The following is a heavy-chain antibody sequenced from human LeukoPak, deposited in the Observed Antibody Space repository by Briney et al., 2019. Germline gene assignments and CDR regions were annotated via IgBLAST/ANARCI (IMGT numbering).Heavy chain of an antibody. CDR3: TWMTTFFTVDF. Sequence: GGSLRLSCAVSGILFSDAWMSWVRQAPGQGLEWVGRMKSKRGGGTTDYAAPVKGRFTISRDDSRNTLYLQMDSLQIEDTAVYYCTWMTTFFTVDFWSQGTRVTVSS. V-gene: IGHV3-15*01. CDR2: MKSKRGGGTT. J-gene: IGHJ4*02. D-gene: IGHD3-16*01. CDR1: GILFSDAW.